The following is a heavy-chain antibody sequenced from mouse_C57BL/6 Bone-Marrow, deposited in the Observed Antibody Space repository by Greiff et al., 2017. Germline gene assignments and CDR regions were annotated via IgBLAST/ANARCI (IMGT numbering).Heavy chain of an antibody. Sequence: VQLQQPGAELVKPGASVKLSCKASGYTFTSYWMHWVKQRPGQGLEWIGMIHPNSGSTNYNEKFKSKATLTVDKSSSTAYMQLSSLTSEDSAVYYCALCYGTEKGFAYWGQGTLVTVSA. V-gene: IGHV1-64*01. CDR3: ALCYGTEKGFAY. CDR1: GYTFTSYW. D-gene: IGHD1-1*01. J-gene: IGHJ3*01. CDR2: IHPNSGST.